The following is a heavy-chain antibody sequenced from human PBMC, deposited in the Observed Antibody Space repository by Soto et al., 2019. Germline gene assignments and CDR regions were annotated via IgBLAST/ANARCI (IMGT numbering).Heavy chain of an antibody. J-gene: IGHJ4*02. CDR1: GFIFSNYA. CDR3: AKAAMYSSPFDS. V-gene: IGHV3-23*01. CDR2: IAGGGGST. Sequence: GGSLRLSCTASGFIFSNYAMTWVRQAPGRGLERVAKIAGGGGSTFYADSVKGRFTITRDNSKNTLYLQMSSLRDEDTAVYYCAKAAMYSSPFDSWGQGALVTVSS. D-gene: IGHD2-21*01.